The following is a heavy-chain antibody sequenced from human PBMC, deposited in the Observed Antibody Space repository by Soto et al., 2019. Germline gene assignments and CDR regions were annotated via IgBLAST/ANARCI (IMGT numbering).Heavy chain of an antibody. Sequence: ASVKVSCKVSGYTPTELSMHWVRQAPGKGLEWMGGFDPEDGETIYAQKFQGRVTMTEDTSTDIAYMELSSLRSEDTAVYYCATDPVVVPAAIKWFDPWGQGTLVTVSS. D-gene: IGHD2-2*02. CDR1: GYTPTELS. V-gene: IGHV1-24*01. J-gene: IGHJ5*02. CDR2: FDPEDGET. CDR3: ATDPVVVPAAIKWFDP.